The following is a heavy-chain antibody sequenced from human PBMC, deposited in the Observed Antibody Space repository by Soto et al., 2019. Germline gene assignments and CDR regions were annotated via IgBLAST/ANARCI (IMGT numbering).Heavy chain of an antibody. J-gene: IGHJ3*02. D-gene: IGHD2-15*01. V-gene: IGHV4-59*01. Sequence: SETLSLTCTVSGGSISSYYWSWIRQPPGKGLEWIGYIYYSGSTNYNPSLKSRVTISVDTSKNQFSLKLSSVTAADTAVYYCASWVEAVPVGYCSGGSCYAFDIWGQGTMVTVS. CDR3: ASWVEAVPVGYCSGGSCYAFDI. CDR1: GGSISSYY. CDR2: IYYSGST.